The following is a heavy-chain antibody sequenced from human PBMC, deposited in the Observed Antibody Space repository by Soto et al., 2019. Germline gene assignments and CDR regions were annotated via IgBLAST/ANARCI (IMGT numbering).Heavy chain of an antibody. CDR3: ANRDTSMVTRYYYGMDV. Sequence: EVQLLESGGGLVQPGGSLRLSCAASGFRFSSHDMSWVRQAPGKGLEWVSAISGSGGSTYYADSVKGRFTISRDNSKNTIYLQMNSLRAEDTAVYYCANRDTSMVTRYYYGMDVWGQGTTVTVSS. CDR2: ISGSGGST. V-gene: IGHV3-23*01. J-gene: IGHJ6*02. CDR1: GFRFSSHD. D-gene: IGHD5-18*01.